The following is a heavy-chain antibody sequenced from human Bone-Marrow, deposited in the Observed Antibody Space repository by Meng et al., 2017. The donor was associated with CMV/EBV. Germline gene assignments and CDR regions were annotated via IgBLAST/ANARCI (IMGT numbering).Heavy chain of an antibody. Sequence: SETLSLTCTVSGGSISSSSYYWGWIRQPPGKGLEWIGSIYYSGSTYYNPSLKSRVTISVDTSKNQFSLKLSSVTAADTAVYYCARGGGRGKVLVWGQGTLVTVSS. D-gene: IGHD3-16*01. V-gene: IGHV4-39*07. CDR1: GGSISSSSYY. CDR2: IYYSGST. CDR3: ARGGGRGKVLV. J-gene: IGHJ4*02.